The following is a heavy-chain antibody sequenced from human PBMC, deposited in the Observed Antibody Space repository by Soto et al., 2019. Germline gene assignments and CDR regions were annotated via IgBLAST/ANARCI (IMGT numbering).Heavy chain of an antibody. D-gene: IGHD5-18*01. J-gene: IGHJ4*02. CDR1: GGSISSYY. CDR2: IYYSGST. CDR3: ARGCIQPFFY. V-gene: IGHV4-59*01. Sequence: SETLSLTCTVSGGSISSYYWSWIRQPPGKGLEWIGYIYYSGSTNYNPSLKSRVTISVDTSKNQFSLKLSSVTAADTAVYYCARGCIQPFFYWGKGTLVTVSS.